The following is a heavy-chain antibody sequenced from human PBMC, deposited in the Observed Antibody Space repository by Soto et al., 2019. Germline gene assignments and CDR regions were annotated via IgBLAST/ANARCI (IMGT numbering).Heavy chain of an antibody. D-gene: IGHD1-26*01. J-gene: IGHJ6*02. Sequence: PGGSLRLSCAASGFTFSSYDMHWVRQATGKGLEWVSAIGTAGDTYYPGSVKGRSTISRENAKNSLYLQMNSLRAGDTAVYYCARDGSLGGMDVWGQGTTVTVSS. CDR2: IGTAGDT. CDR3: ARDGSLGGMDV. CDR1: GFTFSSYD. V-gene: IGHV3-13*01.